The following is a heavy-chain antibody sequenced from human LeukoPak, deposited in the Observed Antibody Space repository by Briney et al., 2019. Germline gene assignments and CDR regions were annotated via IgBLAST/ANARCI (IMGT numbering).Heavy chain of an antibody. Sequence: SETLSLTCTVSGGSTSSYYWSWIRQPPGKGLEWIGYIYYSGSTNYNPSLKSRVTISVDTSKNQFSLKLSSVTAADTAVYYCARVVRYSGSSYFDYWGQGTLVTVSS. D-gene: IGHD1-26*01. CDR3: ARVVRYSGSSYFDY. J-gene: IGHJ4*02. CDR1: GGSTSSYY. CDR2: IYYSGST. V-gene: IGHV4-59*12.